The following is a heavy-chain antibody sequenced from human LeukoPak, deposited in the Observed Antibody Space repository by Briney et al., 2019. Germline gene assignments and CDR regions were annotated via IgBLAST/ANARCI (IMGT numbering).Heavy chain of an antibody. CDR1: GFTFSSYA. J-gene: IGHJ4*02. CDR3: ATLISSMVRGVPYYFDY. CDR2: ISGRGGST. Sequence: GGSLRLSCAASGFTFSSYAMSWVRQAPGKGLEWVSAISGRGGSTYYADSVKGRFTISRDNSKNTLYLQMNSLRAEDTAVYYCATLISSMVRGVPYYFDYWGQGTLVTVSS. D-gene: IGHD3-10*01. V-gene: IGHV3-23*01.